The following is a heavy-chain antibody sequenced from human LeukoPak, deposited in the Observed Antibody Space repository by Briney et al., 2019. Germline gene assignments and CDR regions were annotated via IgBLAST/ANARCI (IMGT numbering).Heavy chain of an antibody. CDR1: GFTFDDYD. V-gene: IGHV3-20*04. CDR2: INWNGGST. J-gene: IGHJ6*03. D-gene: IGHD1-20*01. Sequence: GGSLRLSCAASGFTFDDYDMSWVRQAPGKGLEWVSYINWNGGSTCYADSVKGRFTISRDNAKNSLYLQMNSLIAEDTALYYCARSVERGITGTTGYYYYMDVWGKGTTVTVSS. CDR3: ARSVERGITGTTGYYYYMDV.